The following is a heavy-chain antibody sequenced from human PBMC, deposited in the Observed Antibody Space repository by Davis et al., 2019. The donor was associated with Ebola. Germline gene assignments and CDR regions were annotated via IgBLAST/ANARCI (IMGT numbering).Heavy chain of an antibody. CDR1: GVTFSSYA. J-gene: IGHJ6*02. V-gene: IGHV1-69*04. Sequence: AASVKVSCKASGVTFSSYAISWVRQAPGQGLEWMGRIIPILGIANYAQKFQGRVTITADKSTSTAYLQWSSLKASDTAMYYCARPMVQGPRSGTYYYGMDVWGQGTTVTVSS. D-gene: IGHD3-10*01. CDR2: IIPILGIA. CDR3: ARPMVQGPRSGTYYYGMDV.